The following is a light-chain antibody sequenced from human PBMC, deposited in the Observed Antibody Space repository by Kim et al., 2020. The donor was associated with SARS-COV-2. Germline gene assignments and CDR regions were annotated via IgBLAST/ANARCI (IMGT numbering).Light chain of an antibody. J-gene: IGLJ3*02. V-gene: IGLV4-69*01. CDR2: VNSDGSH. Sequence: ASVRLTCTLGSGHSNYPITWHQQQPEKGPRYLMKVNSDGSHNKGDGIPDRFSGSSSGAERYLTISSLQSEDEADYYCQTWGTGIRVFGGGTQLTVL. CDR1: SGHSNYP. CDR3: QTWGTGIRV.